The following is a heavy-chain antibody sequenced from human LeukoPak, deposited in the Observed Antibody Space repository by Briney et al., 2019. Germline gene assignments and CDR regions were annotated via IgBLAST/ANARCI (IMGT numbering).Heavy chain of an antibody. CDR2: ISGSGGST. J-gene: IGHJ4*02. Sequence: GGSLRLSCAASGFTFSSYAMSWVRQAPGKGLEWVLAISGSGGSTYYADSVKGRFTISRDNSKNTLYLQMNSLRAEDTAVYYCAKDIYCSGGSCHHYWGQGTLVTVSS. D-gene: IGHD2-15*01. CDR1: GFTFSSYA. CDR3: AKDIYCSGGSCHHY. V-gene: IGHV3-23*01.